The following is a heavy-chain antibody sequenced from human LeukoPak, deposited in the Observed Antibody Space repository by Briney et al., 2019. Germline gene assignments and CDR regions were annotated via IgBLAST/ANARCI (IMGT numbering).Heavy chain of an antibody. CDR2: IIPIFGTA. D-gene: IGHD6-13*01. J-gene: IGHJ5*02. CDR1: GGTFSSYA. Sequence: GASVKVSCKASGGTFSSYAISWVRQAPGQGLEWMGGIIPIFGTANYAQKFQGRVTITADESTSTAYMELSSLRSEDTAVYYCAREATGYSSSWYWFDPWGQGTLVTVSS. V-gene: IGHV1-69*13. CDR3: AREATGYSSSWYWFDP.